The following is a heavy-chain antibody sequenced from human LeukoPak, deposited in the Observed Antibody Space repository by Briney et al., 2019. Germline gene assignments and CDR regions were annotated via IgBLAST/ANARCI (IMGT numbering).Heavy chain of an antibody. CDR1: GYTFTSYG. D-gene: IGHD3-16*02. V-gene: IGHV1-18*01. CDR2: ISAYNGNT. CDR3: AREGSITFGGVIAPPGYYYYYGMDV. Sequence: ASVKVSCKASGYTFTSYGISWVRQAPGQGLEWMGWISAYNGNTNYAQKLQGRVTMTTGTSTSTAYMELRSLRSDDTAVYYCAREGSITFGGVIAPPGYYYYYGMDVWGQGTTVTVSS. J-gene: IGHJ6*02.